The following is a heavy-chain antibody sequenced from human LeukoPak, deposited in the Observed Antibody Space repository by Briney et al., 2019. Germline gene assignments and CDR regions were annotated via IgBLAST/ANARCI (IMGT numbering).Heavy chain of an antibody. V-gene: IGHV3-66*01. CDR2: IYSGGST. D-gene: IGHD3-16*02. CDR3: ARGYRRAYYFDY. CDR1: VFTVSRNY. Sequence: GGSLRLSCAASVFTVSRNYMSWVRQAPGKGLEWVSVIYSGGSTYYADSVKGRFTISRDNSKNTLYLQMNSLRAEDTAVYYCARGYRRAYYFDYWGQGTLVTVSS. J-gene: IGHJ4*02.